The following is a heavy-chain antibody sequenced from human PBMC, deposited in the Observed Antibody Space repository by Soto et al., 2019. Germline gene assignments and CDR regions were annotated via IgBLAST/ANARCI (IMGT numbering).Heavy chain of an antibody. V-gene: IGHV3-53*01. CDR2: IYSGGST. Sequence: PGGSLRLSCAASGFTVSSNYMSWVRQAPGKGLEWVSVIYSGGSTYYADSVKGRFTISRDNSKNTLYLQMNSLRAEDTAVYYCARGRYDPFYYYYYGMDVWGQGTTVTVS. CDR3: ARGRYDPFYYYYYGMDV. D-gene: IGHD1-1*01. J-gene: IGHJ6*02. CDR1: GFTVSSNY.